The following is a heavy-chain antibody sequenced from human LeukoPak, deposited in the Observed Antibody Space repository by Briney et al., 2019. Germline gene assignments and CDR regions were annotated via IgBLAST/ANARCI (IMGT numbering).Heavy chain of an antibody. CDR3: ARSFDKSVAGKYYFDY. J-gene: IGHJ4*02. D-gene: IGHD6-19*01. Sequence: SQTLSLTCTVSGASISSGGYYWSWIRQHPGKGLEWIGYIFYSGSTYYNPSLKSRVTISADTSKNQFSLKMTSVTAADTAIYYCARSFDKSVAGKYYFDYWGQGTLVTVSS. CDR2: IFYSGST. V-gene: IGHV4-31*03. CDR1: GASISSGGYY.